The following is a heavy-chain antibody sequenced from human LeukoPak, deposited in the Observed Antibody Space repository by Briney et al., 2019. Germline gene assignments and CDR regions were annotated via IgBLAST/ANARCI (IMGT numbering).Heavy chain of an antibody. J-gene: IGHJ5*02. CDR2: IIPIFGTA. CDR1: GGTFSSYA. Sequence: SVKVSCKASGGTFSSYAISWVRQAPGQGLEWMGGIIPIFGTANYAQKFQGRVTITADKSTSTAYMELSRLRSDDTAVYYCARGPPSRDFWSGFRFDPWGQGTLVTVSS. CDR3: ARGPPSRDFWSGFRFDP. D-gene: IGHD3-3*01. V-gene: IGHV1-69*06.